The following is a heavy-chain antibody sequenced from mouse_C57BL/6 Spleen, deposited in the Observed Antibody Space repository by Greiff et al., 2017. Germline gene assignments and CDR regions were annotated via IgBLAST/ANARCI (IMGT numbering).Heavy chain of an antibody. CDR2: IYPGDGDT. V-gene: IGHV1-82*01. CDR1: GYAFSSSW. J-gene: IGHJ2*01. D-gene: IGHD1-1*01. CDR3: ARSPITTVPYFDY. Sequence: QVTLKESGPELVKPGASVKISCKASGYAFSSSWMNWVKQRPGKGLEWIGRIYPGDGDTNYNGKFKGKATLTADKSSSTAYMQLSSLTSEDSAVYFCARSPITTVPYFDYWGQGTTLTVSS.